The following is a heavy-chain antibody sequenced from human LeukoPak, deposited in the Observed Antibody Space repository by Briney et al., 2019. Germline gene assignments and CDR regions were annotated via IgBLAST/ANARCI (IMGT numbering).Heavy chain of an antibody. V-gene: IGHV1-18*01. CDR2: ISAYNGNT. CDR1: GYTFTSYG. J-gene: IGHJ3*02. D-gene: IGHD3-3*01. Sequence: ASVKVSCKASGYTFTSYGISWVRQAPGQGLEWMGWISAYNGNTNYAQKPQGRVTMTTDTSTSTAYMELRSLRSDDTAVYYCARVSEYYDFWSGYYPGAFDIWGQGTMVTVSS. CDR3: ARVSEYYDFWSGYYPGAFDI.